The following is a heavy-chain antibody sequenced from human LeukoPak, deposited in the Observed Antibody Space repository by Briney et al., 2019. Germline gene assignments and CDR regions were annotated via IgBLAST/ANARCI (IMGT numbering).Heavy chain of an antibody. V-gene: IGHV4-39*01. D-gene: IGHD3-3*01. CDR2: IYYTRST. Sequence: SETLSLTCTVSGGSISSSSYYWGWIRQPPGKGLEWIGSIYYTRSTYYNPSLKSRVTISVDTSKNQFSLKLTSVTAADTAVYYCAREWFGLDYWGQGTLVTVSS. CDR1: GGSISSSSYY. CDR3: AREWFGLDY. J-gene: IGHJ4*02.